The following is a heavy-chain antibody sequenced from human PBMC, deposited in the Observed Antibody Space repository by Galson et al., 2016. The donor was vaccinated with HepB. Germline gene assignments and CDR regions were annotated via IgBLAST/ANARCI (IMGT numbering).Heavy chain of an antibody. V-gene: IGHV3-72*01. CDR1: GFRFSDHY. Sequence: SLRLSCAASGFRFSDHYMDWVRQAPGKGLEWVGRIRKRSNGYTTEYGASVKGRFSVSRDGSENSMYLQMDSLKSEDTAVYYCARVTSFIRDIGTLDLWGRGTLVTVSS. CDR2: IRKRSNGYTT. CDR3: ARVTSFIRDIGTLDL. J-gene: IGHJ3*01. D-gene: IGHD5-12*01.